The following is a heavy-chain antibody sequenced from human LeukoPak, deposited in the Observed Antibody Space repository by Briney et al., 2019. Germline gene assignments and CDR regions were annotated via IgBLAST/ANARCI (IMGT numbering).Heavy chain of an antibody. Sequence: PSETLSLTCSVSGGSISSYSWSWIRQPPGKGLEWIGYLYESGTTNYKASLKSRVTMSVDTSKNHFSLRLTSVTAADTAVYYCAAGRDTAKGGEYWGQGTQVTVSS. V-gene: IGHV4-59*08. J-gene: IGHJ4*02. CDR2: LYESGTT. D-gene: IGHD5-18*01. CDR3: AAGRDTAKGGEY. CDR1: GGSISSYS.